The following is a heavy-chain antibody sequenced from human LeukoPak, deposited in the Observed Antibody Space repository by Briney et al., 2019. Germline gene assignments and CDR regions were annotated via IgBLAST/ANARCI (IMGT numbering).Heavy chain of an antibody. Sequence: SETLSLTCNVSGGSISSYYWSWIRQPPGKGLEWIGYIYYSGSTNYNPSLKSRVTISVDTSKNQFSLKLSSVTAADTAVYYCARAYDGSSWFDYWGQGTLVTVSS. J-gene: IGHJ4*02. D-gene: IGHD6-13*01. CDR3: ARAYDGSSWFDY. V-gene: IGHV4-59*01. CDR2: IYYSGST. CDR1: GGSISSYY.